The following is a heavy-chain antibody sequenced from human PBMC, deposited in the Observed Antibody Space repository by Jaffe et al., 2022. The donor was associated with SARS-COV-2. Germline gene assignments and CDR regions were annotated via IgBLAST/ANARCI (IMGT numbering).Heavy chain of an antibody. V-gene: IGHV1-2*02. Sequence: QVQLVQSGAEVKKPGASVKVSCRASGYTFTGYYMHWVRQAPGQGREWMGWIHPNSGGTDYAQKFQGRVTMTRDASVSTAYMELTSLRSDDSAVYYCARGAGGSYFDSWGQGTLVTVSS. J-gene: IGHJ4*02. CDR1: GYTFTGYY. D-gene: IGHD1-26*01. CDR3: ARGAGGSYFDS. CDR2: IHPNSGGT.